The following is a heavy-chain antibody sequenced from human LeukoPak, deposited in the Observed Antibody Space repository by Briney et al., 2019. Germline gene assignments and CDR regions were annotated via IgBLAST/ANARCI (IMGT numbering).Heavy chain of an antibody. Sequence: ASVKVSCKASGYTFISYDINWVRQATGQGLEWMGWMNPNSGNTDYAEKFQGRVTMTSNTSISTAYMELSSLRSDDAAAYYCARGRAGSGYYYGTDVWGQGTTVTVSS. CDR1: GYTFISYD. CDR2: MNPNSGNT. CDR3: ARGRAGSGYYYGTDV. D-gene: IGHD2-8*02. J-gene: IGHJ6*02. V-gene: IGHV1-8*01.